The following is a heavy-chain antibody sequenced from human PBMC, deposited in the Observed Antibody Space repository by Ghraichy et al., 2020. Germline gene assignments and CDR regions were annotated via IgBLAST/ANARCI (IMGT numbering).Heavy chain of an antibody. CDR1: GFTLSSHS. V-gene: IGHV3-23*01. CDR2: ITDSGAGA. Sequence: GGSLRLSCAASGFTLSSHSMSWVRQAPGKGLEWVSAITDSGAGAYYADSVRGRFTLSRDNFKNTLFLQMSSLRADDTAVYYCAKDSPVLTLWGQGTLVTVSS. J-gene: IGHJ4*02. D-gene: IGHD3-9*01. CDR3: AKDSPVLTL.